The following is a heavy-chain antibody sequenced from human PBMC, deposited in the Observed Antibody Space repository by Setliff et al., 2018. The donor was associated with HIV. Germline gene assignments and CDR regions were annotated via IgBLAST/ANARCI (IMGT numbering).Heavy chain of an antibody. CDR1: GFTFTNYA. Sequence: SGGSLRLSCAVSGFTFTNYAMSWVRQAPGKGLQWVSTISGSGGNTNYADSVKGRFTVSRDNSKNTLYLQMNSLRPEDTALYYCARETQNSVWYRKEGYDFDYWGQGTLVTVSS. D-gene: IGHD6-19*01. V-gene: IGHV3-23*01. CDR3: ARETQNSVWYRKEGYDFDY. J-gene: IGHJ4*02. CDR2: ISGSGGNT.